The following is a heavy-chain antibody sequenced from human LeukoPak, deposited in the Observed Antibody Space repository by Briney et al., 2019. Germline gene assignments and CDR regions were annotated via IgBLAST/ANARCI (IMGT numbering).Heavy chain of an antibody. CDR2: ISSSGSTI. V-gene: IGHV3-48*03. CDR3: ARGRGSGSYYEKYFQH. Sequence: PGGSLRLSCAASGFTFSSDAMSWVRQAPGKGLEWVSYISSSGSTIYYADSVKGRFTISRDNAKNSLYLQMNSLRAEDTAVYYCARGRGSGSYYEKYFQHWGQGTLVTVSS. D-gene: IGHD3-10*01. CDR1: GFTFSSDA. J-gene: IGHJ1*01.